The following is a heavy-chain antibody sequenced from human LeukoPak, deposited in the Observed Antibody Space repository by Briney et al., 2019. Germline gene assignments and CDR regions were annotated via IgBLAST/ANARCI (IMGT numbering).Heavy chain of an antibody. CDR2: INPGGGSA. D-gene: IGHD1-1*01. CDR1: GYTFTNYY. J-gene: IGHJ4*02. V-gene: IGHV1-46*01. CDR3: ARDSGFGYFDF. Sequence: ASVRVSCKASGYTFTNYYIHWVRQAPGQGLEWMGIINPGGGSANYAQKFQGRVTMTSDTSTSTVYMDLISLRSEDTAVYYCARDSGFGYFDFWGQGTLVTVSS.